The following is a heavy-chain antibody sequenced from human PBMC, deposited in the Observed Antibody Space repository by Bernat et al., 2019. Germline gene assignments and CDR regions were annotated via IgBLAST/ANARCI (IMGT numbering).Heavy chain of an antibody. Sequence: QVQLVESGGGVVQPGRSLRLSCAASGFTFSGYAMHWVRQAPGKGLEWVAVISYDGSNKYYADSVKGRFTISRDNSKNTLYLQMNSLRAEDTAVYYCARDPGIAAAGTGGCFVYWGQGTLVTVSS. V-gene: IGHV3-30*01. J-gene: IGHJ4*02. CDR2: ISYDGSNK. CDR1: GFTFSGYA. D-gene: IGHD6-13*01. CDR3: ARDPGIAAAGTGGCFVY.